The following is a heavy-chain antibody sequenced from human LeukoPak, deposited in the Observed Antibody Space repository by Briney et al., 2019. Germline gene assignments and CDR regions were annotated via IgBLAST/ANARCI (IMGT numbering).Heavy chain of an antibody. CDR3: ARRFDI. Sequence: GGSLRLSCAASGFTFSSYGMNWVRQAPGKGLEWVSYISSSGSIIYHADPVKGRFTISRDNAKNSLHLQMNSLRDEDTAVYYCARRFDIWGQGTMVTVSS. CDR1: GFTFSSYG. CDR2: ISSSGSII. J-gene: IGHJ3*02. V-gene: IGHV3-48*02.